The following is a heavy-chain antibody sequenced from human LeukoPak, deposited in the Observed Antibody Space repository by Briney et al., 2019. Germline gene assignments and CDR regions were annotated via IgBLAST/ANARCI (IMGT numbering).Heavy chain of an antibody. CDR2: INAGNGNT. J-gene: IGHJ4*02. CDR3: ARGIVGAYFDY. CDR1: GYTFTSHA. Sequence: ASVKVSCKASGYTFTSHAMHWVRQAPGQRLEWMGWINAGNGNTKYSQKFQGRVTITRDTSASTAYMELSSLRSEDTAVYYCARGIVGAYFDYWGQGTLVTVSS. D-gene: IGHD1-26*01. V-gene: IGHV1-3*01.